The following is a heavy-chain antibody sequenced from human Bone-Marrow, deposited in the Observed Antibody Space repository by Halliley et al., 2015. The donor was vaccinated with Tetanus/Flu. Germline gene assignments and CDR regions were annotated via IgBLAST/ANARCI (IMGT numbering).Heavy chain of an antibody. D-gene: IGHD2-2*01. CDR3: AREAAGCGSTGCYGNNRFDP. Sequence: GLVKPSETLSLTCTVSGGSISSNYWSWIRQPPGKRLEWIGYIHYSGSTDHNPSLKSRVTISVDTSKNQISLKVTSVTAADTAVYYCAREAAGCGSTGCYGNNRFDPWGQGTLVTVSS. CDR2: IHYSGST. J-gene: IGHJ5*02. CDR1: GGSISSNY. V-gene: IGHV4-59*01.